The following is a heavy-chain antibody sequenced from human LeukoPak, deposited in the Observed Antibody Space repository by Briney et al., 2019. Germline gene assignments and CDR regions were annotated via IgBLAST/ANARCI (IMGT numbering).Heavy chain of an antibody. CDR3: ARVDGYNYAPHFEY. Sequence: GGSLRLSCAASGFTFSSYSMNWVRQAPGKGLEWVSYISSSSSTIYYADFVKGRFTISRDNAKNSLYLQMNSLRAEDTAVYYCARVDGYNYAPHFEYWGQGTLVTVSS. CDR2: ISSSSSTI. J-gene: IGHJ4*02. D-gene: IGHD5-24*01. V-gene: IGHV3-48*04. CDR1: GFTFSSYS.